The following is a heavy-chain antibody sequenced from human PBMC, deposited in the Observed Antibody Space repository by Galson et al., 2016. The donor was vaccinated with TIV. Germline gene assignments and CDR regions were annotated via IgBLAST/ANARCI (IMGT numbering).Heavy chain of an antibody. CDR1: GFTFNSYA. CDR3: ARDRSGYDFDY. CDR2: ISYDGRYT. V-gene: IGHV3-30*04. J-gene: IGHJ4*02. D-gene: IGHD5-12*01. Sequence: LRLSCAASGFTFNSYAIYWVRQAPGKGLEWVAGISYDGRYTNDAASVKGRFPISRDKSKNTVYLQMNSLRAEDTGFYYCARDRSGYDFDYWGQGTLVTVSS.